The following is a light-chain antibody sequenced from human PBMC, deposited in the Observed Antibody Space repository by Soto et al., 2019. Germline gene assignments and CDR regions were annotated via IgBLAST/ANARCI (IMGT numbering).Light chain of an antibody. J-gene: IGLJ3*02. CDR2: EVS. Sequence: QSALTQPASVSGSPGQSITISCTGTSSDVGGYNYVSWYQQRPGKAPKLTIYEVSNRPSGVSNRFSGSKSGNTASLTISGLQAEDEADYYCSSYTHTSTWVFGGGTKLTVL. V-gene: IGLV2-14*01. CDR1: SSDVGGYNY. CDR3: SSYTHTSTWV.